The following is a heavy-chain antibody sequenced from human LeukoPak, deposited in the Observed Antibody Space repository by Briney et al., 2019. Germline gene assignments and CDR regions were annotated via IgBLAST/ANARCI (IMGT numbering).Heavy chain of an antibody. D-gene: IGHD3-16*01. CDR2: NYCSGSS. Sequence: SENLSLTCTVSGYSISGGYYWSWIRQPPGKGLEWIGYNYCSGSSTYNPSLKSRVTISVATCKNQFSLKLSSVTAADTAVYYCAGGDDAFDIWGQGTMVTVSS. V-gene: IGHV4-61*08. CDR3: AGGDDAFDI. CDR1: GYSISGGYY. J-gene: IGHJ3*02.